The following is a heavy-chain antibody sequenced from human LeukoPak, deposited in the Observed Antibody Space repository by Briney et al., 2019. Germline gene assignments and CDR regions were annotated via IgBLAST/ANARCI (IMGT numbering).Heavy chain of an antibody. CDR3: LKRMDVVMGTSQAFAI. V-gene: IGHV3-33*06. CDR1: GFTFSSYG. CDR2: IWYDGSNK. J-gene: IGHJ3*02. Sequence: GGSLRLSCAASGFTFSSYGMHWVRQAPGKGLEWVAVIWYDGSNKYYADSVKGRFTISRDNSKNTLYLQMNSLRGEDTAVYYCLKRMDVVMGTSQAFAIWGQGTMVTVSS. D-gene: IGHD2-15*01.